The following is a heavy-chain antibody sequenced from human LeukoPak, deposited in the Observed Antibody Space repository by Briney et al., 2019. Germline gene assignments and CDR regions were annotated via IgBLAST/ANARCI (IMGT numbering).Heavy chain of an antibody. CDR2: ISAYNGNT. CDR3: ARVPWNDFFADY. Sequence: ASVKVSCKASGYTFTSYGISWVRQAPGQGLEWMGWISAYNGNTNYAQKLQGRVTMTTDTSTSTAYMELSSLRSEDTAVYYCARVPWNDFFADYWGQGTLVTVSS. V-gene: IGHV1-18*01. D-gene: IGHD1-1*01. CDR1: GYTFTSYG. J-gene: IGHJ4*02.